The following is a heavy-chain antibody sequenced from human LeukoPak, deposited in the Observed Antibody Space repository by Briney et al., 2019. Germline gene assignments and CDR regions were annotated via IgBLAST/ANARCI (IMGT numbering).Heavy chain of an antibody. J-gene: IGHJ4*02. Sequence: PSETLSLTCAVYGGSFSGYYWSWIRQPPGKGLEWIGEINHSGSTNYNPSLKSRVTISVDTPKNQFSLKLSSVTAADTAVYYCAKPRDGYYFDYWGQGTLVTVSS. CDR2: INHSGST. CDR1: GGSFSGYY. D-gene: IGHD3-3*01. CDR3: AKPRDGYYFDY. V-gene: IGHV4-34*01.